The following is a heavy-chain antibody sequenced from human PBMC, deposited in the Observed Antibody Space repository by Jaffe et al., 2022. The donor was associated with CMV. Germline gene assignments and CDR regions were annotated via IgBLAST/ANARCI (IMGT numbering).Heavy chain of an antibody. D-gene: IGHD4-4*01. J-gene: IGHJ6*02. CDR1: GGTFSSYA. CDR2: IIPIFGTA. V-gene: IGHV1-69*01. Sequence: QVQLVQSGAEVKKPGSSVKVSCKASGGTFSSYAISWVRQAPGQGLEWMGGIIPIFGTANYAQKFQGRVTITADESTSTAYMELSSLRSEDTAVYYCARGTPSNYEYYYYYYGMDVWGQGTTVTVSS. CDR3: ARGTPSNYEYYYYYYGMDV.